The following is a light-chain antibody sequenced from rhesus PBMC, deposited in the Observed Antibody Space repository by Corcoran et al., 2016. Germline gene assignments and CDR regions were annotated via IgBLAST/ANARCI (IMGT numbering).Light chain of an antibody. CDR1: SSDIGVYNR. J-gene: IGLJ1*01. Sequence: QAAPTQSPSVSGSPGQSVTISCTGTSSDIGVYNRVYWYQQHPGKAPKLMFYEVIKRPSGVSDRFSGSKSGNTASLTISGLQAEDGAGYYCSSYASSSTYSCGTGTRLTV. CDR2: EVI. V-gene: IGLV2-13*03. CDR3: SSYASSSTYS.